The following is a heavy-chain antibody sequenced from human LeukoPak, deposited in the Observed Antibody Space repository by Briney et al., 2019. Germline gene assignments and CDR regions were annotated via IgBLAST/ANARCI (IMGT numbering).Heavy chain of an antibody. CDR1: GFPFGSYN. D-gene: IGHD4-23*01. CDR2: ISSSGNII. CDR3: ARDYGGHGEYFDY. J-gene: IGHJ4*02. Sequence: GGSLRLSCAASGFPFGSYNMNWVRQAPGKGLEWVSSISSSGNIIDYADSVKGRFTISRDNAKNSVYLQMNSLRDEDTAVYHCARDYGGHGEYFDYWGQGTLVTVSS. V-gene: IGHV3-48*02.